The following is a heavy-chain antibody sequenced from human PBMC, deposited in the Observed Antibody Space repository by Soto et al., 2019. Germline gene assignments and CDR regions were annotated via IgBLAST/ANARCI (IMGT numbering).Heavy chain of an antibody. J-gene: IGHJ6*02. CDR3: ARHGGRDYYYGMDV. CDR1: GGSISSSSYY. V-gene: IGHV4-39*01. Sequence: SETLSLTCTVSGGSISSSSYYWGWIRQPPGKGLEWIGSIYYSGSTYYNPSLKSRVTISVDTSKNQFSLKLSSVTAADTAVYYCARHGGRDYYYGMDVWGQGTTVTVYS. D-gene: IGHD1-26*01. CDR2: IYYSGST.